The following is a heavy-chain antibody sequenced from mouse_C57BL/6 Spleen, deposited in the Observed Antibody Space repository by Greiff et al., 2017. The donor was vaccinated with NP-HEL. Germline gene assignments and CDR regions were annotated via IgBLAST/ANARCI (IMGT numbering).Heavy chain of an antibody. V-gene: IGHV1-53*01. Sequence: VQLQQPGTELVKPGASVKLSCKASGYTFTSYWMHWVKQRPGQGLEWIGNINPSNGGTNYNEKFKSKATLTVDKSSSTAYMQLSSLTSEDSAVYYCARWNYTNHWYFDVWGTGTTVTVSS. D-gene: IGHD2-5*01. CDR2: INPSNGGT. CDR1: GYTFTSYW. CDR3: ARWNYTNHWYFDV. J-gene: IGHJ1*03.